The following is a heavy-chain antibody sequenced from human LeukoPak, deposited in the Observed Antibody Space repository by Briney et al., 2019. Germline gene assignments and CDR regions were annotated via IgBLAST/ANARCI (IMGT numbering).Heavy chain of an antibody. Sequence: GASVKVSCKASGGTFSSYAISWVRQAPGQGLEWMGGIIPIFGTANYAQKFQGRVTITADKSTSTAYMELSSLRSEDTAVYYCARTGRTGDYYEGCDYWGQGTLVTVSS. CDR1: GGTFSSYA. J-gene: IGHJ4*02. CDR3: ARTGRTGDYYEGCDY. D-gene: IGHD1-1*01. CDR2: IIPIFGTA. V-gene: IGHV1-69*06.